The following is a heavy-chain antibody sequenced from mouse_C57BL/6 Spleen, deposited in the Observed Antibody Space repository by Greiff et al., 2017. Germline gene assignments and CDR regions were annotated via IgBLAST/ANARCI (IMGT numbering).Heavy chain of an antibody. CDR1: GYTFTNYY. CDR2: INPTNGGT. CDR3: ARGSYSNYDAWCAY. Sequence: VHVKQSGPELVKPGASVKISCKASGYTFTNYYMNWVKQSHGQSLEWIGDINPTNGGTSYNQKFKGKATLTVDKSSSTAYMELRSLTSEDSAVYYCARGSYSNYDAWCAYWGQGTLVTVSA. V-gene: IGHV1-26*01. J-gene: IGHJ3*01. D-gene: IGHD2-5*01.